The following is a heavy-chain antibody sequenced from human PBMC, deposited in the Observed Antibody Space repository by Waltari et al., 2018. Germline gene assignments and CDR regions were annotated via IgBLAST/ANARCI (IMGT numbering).Heavy chain of an antibody. CDR3: AHSGARARGDYFQH. D-gene: IGHD6-6*01. CDR1: GFSLSTTGVG. V-gene: IGHV2-5*02. CDR2: IYWDDDK. Sequence: QITLKESGPTLVKPTQTLTLTCTFSGFSLSTTGVGVGWIRQPPGKALEWLALIYWDDDKRDSPSLKSRLTITKDTSKNQVVLTITNMDPVDTATYYCAHSGARARGDYFQHWGQGTLVTVSS. J-gene: IGHJ4*02.